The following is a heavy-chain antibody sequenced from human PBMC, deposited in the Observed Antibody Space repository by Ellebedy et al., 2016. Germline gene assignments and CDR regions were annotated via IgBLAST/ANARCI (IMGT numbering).Heavy chain of an antibody. D-gene: IGHD3-9*01. Sequence: LSLTCAASGFTFSSYGMHWVRQAPGKGLEWVAVISYDGSNKYYADSVKGRFTISRDNSKNTLYLQMNSLRAEDTAVYYCARDVTYDILTGYPLSYYGMDVWGQGTTVTVSS. V-gene: IGHV3-30*03. CDR1: GFTFSSYG. CDR2: ISYDGSNK. CDR3: ARDVTYDILTGYPLSYYGMDV. J-gene: IGHJ6*02.